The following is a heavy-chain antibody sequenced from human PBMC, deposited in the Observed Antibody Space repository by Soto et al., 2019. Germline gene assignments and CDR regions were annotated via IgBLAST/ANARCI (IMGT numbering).Heavy chain of an antibody. D-gene: IGHD3-3*01. Sequence: ASVKVSCKASGYTFTSYVISWVRQAPGQGLEWMGWISAYNGNTNYAQKLQGRVTMTTDTSTSTAYMELRSLRSDDTAVYYCARPLPVYDFWSGVTHNWFYPWGQGTLVTVSS. CDR1: GYTFTSYV. CDR3: ARPLPVYDFWSGVTHNWFYP. CDR2: ISAYNGNT. J-gene: IGHJ5*02. V-gene: IGHV1-18*01.